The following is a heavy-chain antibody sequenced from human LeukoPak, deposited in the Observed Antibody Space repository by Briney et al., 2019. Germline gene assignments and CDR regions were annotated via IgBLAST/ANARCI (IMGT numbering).Heavy chain of an antibody. CDR3: AKSLRWGFDY. J-gene: IGHJ4*02. Sequence: GGSLRLSCAASGFTFSDYSMNWVRQAPGKGLEWVSFISSSSSTIYYADSVKGRFTISGDNSKNTLYLQMNSLRAEDTAVYYCAKSLRWGFDYWGQGTLVTVSS. V-gene: IGHV3-48*01. CDR2: ISSSSSTI. CDR1: GFTFSDYS. D-gene: IGHD4-23*01.